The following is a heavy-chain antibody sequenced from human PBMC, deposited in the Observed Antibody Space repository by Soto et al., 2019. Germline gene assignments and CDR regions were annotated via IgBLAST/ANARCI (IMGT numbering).Heavy chain of an antibody. CDR3: AKGWLMDF. Sequence: GGSLRLSCAASGFTFSSYAMNWVRQAPGKGLEWVSDISSSGGSGGSTHYAESVKGRFTISRDNSKNTLYLQMNSLRAEDTAVYYCAKGWLMDFWGQGTTVTVSS. V-gene: IGHV3-23*01. CDR2: ISSSGGSGGST. J-gene: IGHJ6*02. D-gene: IGHD5-12*01. CDR1: GFTFSSYA.